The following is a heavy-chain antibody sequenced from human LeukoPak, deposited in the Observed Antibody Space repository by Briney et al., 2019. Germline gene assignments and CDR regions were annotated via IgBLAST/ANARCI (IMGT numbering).Heavy chain of an antibody. D-gene: IGHD3-22*01. CDR2: IYTTGST. CDR3: ARDRYDSEYNWFDP. CDR1: GGTISSNY. J-gene: IGHJ5*02. Sequence: PSETLSLTCTVSGGTISSNYWSWIRQPPGKGLEWIGRIYTTGSTNFNPSLKSRVTMSVDTSKNQFPLKLRSVTAAATAVYYCARDRYDSEYNWFDPWGQGTLVTVSS. V-gene: IGHV4-4*07.